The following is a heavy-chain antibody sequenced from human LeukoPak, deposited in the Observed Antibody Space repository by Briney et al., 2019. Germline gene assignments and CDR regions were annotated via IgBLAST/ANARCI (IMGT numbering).Heavy chain of an antibody. V-gene: IGHV4-39*01. D-gene: IGHD4-23*01. J-gene: IGHJ4*02. CDR3: ANRLRWPSYFDY. Sequence: SETLSLTCTVSGGSISSTSYYWGWIRQPPGKGLEWIGSIYYSGSTYYNPSLKSRVTISVDTSKNQFSLKLSSVTAADMAVYYCANRLRWPSYFDYWGQGTLVTVSS. CDR1: GGSISSTSYY. CDR2: IYYSGST.